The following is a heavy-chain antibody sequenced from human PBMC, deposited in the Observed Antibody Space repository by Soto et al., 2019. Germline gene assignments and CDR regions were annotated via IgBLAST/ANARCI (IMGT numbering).Heavy chain of an antibody. V-gene: IGHV4-4*02. CDR1: GGSISDNNW. J-gene: IGHJ4*02. Sequence: QVQLQESGPGLVKPSGTLSLTCAVSGGSISDNNWWCWVRQPPGKGLEWIGEIYHRGTTNYRPSLRSRITISMDKSKNQISLTLDSVTAADSAAYYCARHIGVTGTRGFDYWGQGILVTVSP. CDR3: ARHIGVTGTRGFDY. CDR2: IYHRGTT. D-gene: IGHD6-19*01.